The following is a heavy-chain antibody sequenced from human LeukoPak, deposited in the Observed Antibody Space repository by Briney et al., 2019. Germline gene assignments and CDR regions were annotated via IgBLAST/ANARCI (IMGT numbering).Heavy chain of an antibody. V-gene: IGHV1-2*04. J-gene: IGHJ4*02. CDR2: INPNSGGT. CDR3: ARGIAAAGTRAVAGTTGEFDY. CDR1: GYTFTCYY. Sequence: SVKVSCKASGYTFTCYYMHWVRQAPGQGLEWMGWINPNSGGTNYAQKFQGWVTMTRDTSISTAYMELSRLRSDDTAVYYCARGIAAAGTRAVAGTTGEFDYWGQGTLVTVSS. D-gene: IGHD6-13*01.